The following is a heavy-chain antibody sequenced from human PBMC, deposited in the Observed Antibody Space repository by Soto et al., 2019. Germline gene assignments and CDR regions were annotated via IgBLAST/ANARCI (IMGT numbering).Heavy chain of an antibody. V-gene: IGHV3-9*01. CDR1: GFTFDDYA. CDR2: ISWNSGSI. D-gene: IGHD2-15*01. J-gene: IGHJ6*02. CDR3: AKGACSGGSCYSDV. Sequence: PGGSLRLSCAASGFTFDDYAMHWVRQAPGKGLEWVSGISWNSGSIGYADSVKGRFTISRDNAKNSLYLQMNSLRAEDTALYYCAKGACSGGSCYSDVWGQGTTVTVSS.